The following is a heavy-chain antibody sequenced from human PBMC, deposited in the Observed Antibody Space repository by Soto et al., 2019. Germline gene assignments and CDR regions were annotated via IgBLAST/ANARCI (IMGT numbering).Heavy chain of an antibody. V-gene: IGHV3-7*01. D-gene: IGHD5-12*01. Sequence: EVQLVESGGGLVQPGGSLRLSCAASGFTFSSYWMSWVRQAPGKGLEWVANIKQDGSEKYYVDSVKGRFTISRDNAKNSLYLQMNSLRAEDTAVDYCARVNIDDAFDIWGQGTMVTVSS. CDR1: GFTFSSYW. CDR3: ARVNIDDAFDI. J-gene: IGHJ3*02. CDR2: IKQDGSEK.